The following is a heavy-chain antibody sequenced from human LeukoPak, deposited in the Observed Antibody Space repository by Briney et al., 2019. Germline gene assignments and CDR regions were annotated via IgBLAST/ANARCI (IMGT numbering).Heavy chain of an antibody. J-gene: IGHJ4*02. CDR3: ARDGRRGPGCNGGGCYFVPGQ. D-gene: IGHD2-15*01. V-gene: IGHV3-66*01. CDR2: IYTGGNR. CDR1: GCTFSSYA. Sequence: GSLRLSCPASGCTFSSYAMSWVRQAPGRGLDRLSVIYTGGNRYYADSVKGSVINSSDRTKNTLYLQMNSLRGEDTAVYYCARDGRRGPGCNGGGCYFVPGQWGQGTVVPVSS.